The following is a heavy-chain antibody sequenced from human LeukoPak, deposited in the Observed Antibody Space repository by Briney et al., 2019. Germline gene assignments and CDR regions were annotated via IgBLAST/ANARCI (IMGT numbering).Heavy chain of an antibody. CDR1: GVSISSGGYY. J-gene: IGHJ3*02. CDR3: ARDSTDYYDSSGYQALDI. D-gene: IGHD3-22*01. CDR2: IYYSGST. V-gene: IGHV4-31*03. Sequence: SETLSLTCTVSGVSISSGGYYWSWIRQHPGKGLEWIGYIYYSGSTYYNPSLKSRVTISVDTSKNQFSLKLSSVTAADTAVYYCARDSTDYYDSSGYQALDIWGQGTMVTVSS.